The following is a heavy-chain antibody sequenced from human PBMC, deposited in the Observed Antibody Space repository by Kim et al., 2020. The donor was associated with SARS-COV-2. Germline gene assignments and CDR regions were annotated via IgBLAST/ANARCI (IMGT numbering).Heavy chain of an antibody. CDR1: GFSFANSC. D-gene: IGHD2-15*01. CDR3: TNVLS. CDR2: IRGGLDDT. J-gene: IGHJ4*02. V-gene: IGHV3-23*01. Sequence: GGSLRLSCAASGFSFANSCMSWFRQAPGKGLEWVSSIRGGLDDTHAEYYADSAKGLSTVSRDNYKKMEYLQMNSQRGDDTADYCSTNVLSWGPGT.